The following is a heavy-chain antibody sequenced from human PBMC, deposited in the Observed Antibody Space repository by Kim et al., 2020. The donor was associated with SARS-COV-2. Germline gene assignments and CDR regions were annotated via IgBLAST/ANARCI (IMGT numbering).Heavy chain of an antibody. J-gene: IGHJ6*02. CDR3: ARVRILWFGELLISPQGLDYYYGMDV. D-gene: IGHD3-10*01. CDR2: IYYSGST. Sequence: SETLSLTCTVSGGSISSSSYYWGWIRQPPGKGLEWIGSIYYSGSTYYNPSLKSRVTISVDTSKNQFSLKLSSVTAADTAVYYCARVRILWFGELLISPQGLDYYYGMDVWGQGTTVTVSS. V-gene: IGHV4-39*01. CDR1: GGSISSSSYY.